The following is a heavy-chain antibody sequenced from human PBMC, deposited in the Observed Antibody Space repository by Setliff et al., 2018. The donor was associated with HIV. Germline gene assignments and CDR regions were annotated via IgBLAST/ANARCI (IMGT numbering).Heavy chain of an antibody. J-gene: IGHJ3*01. CDR3: ARDSVRGASWYPGGFDV. D-gene: IGHD3-10*01. CDR1: GFTFNNAW. CDR2: ISGSGTRT. V-gene: IGHV3-48*04. Sequence: GGSLRLSCAASGFTFNNAWMNWVRQAPGKGLEWVAYISGSGTRTFYLDSVKGRFSISRDDARNSLYLQMNNLRAEDTAVYYCARDSVRGASWYPGGFDVWGQGAMVTVSS.